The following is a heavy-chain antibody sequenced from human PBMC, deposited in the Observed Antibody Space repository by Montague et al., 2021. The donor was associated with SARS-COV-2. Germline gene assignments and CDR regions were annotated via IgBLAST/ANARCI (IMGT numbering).Heavy chain of an antibody. J-gene: IGHJ4*02. CDR2: IKPDGTST. Sequence: SLRLSCAASGFTFRSYWMHWVRQVPGRGPLWVSRIKPDGTSTNYAASVXGRFTFSRDNAKNTLSLQMNNLRAEDTGAYYCVRPLWFGDSDYFFESWGQGTLVTVSS. D-gene: IGHD3-10*01. V-gene: IGHV3-74*01. CDR1: GFTFRSYW. CDR3: VRPLWFGDSDYFFES.